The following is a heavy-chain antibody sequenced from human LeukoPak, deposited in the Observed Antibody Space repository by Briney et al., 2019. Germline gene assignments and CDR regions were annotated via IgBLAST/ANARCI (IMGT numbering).Heavy chain of an antibody. J-gene: IGHJ4*02. V-gene: IGHV4-30-4*08. CDR2: IYYSGST. CDR1: GGSISSGDYY. D-gene: IGHD2-21*02. Sequence: SETLSLTCTVSGGSISSGDYYWSWIRQPPGKGLEWIGYIYYSGSTYYNPSLKSRVTISVDTSKNQFSLKLSSVTAADTAVYYCARDSVVTAIQGYWGQGTLVTVSS. CDR3: ARDSVVTAIQGY.